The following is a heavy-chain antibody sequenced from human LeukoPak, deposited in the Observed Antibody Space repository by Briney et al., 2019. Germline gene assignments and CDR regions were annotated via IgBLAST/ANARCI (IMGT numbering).Heavy chain of an antibody. D-gene: IGHD2-2*01. CDR3: ARVGAYCTSTSCLDY. CDR2: ISAYNGST. CDR1: GYTFTDYY. V-gene: IGHV1-18*04. J-gene: IGHJ4*02. Sequence: ASVKVSCKASGYTFTDYYIHWVRQAPGQGLEWMGWISAYNGSTNYAQKLQGRVTMTTDTSTSTAYMELRSLTSDDTAVYYCARVGAYCTSTSCLDYWGQGTLVTVSS.